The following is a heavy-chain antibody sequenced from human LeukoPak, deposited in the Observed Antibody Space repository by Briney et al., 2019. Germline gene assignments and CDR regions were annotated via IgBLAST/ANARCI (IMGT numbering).Heavy chain of an antibody. J-gene: IGHJ6*03. CDR1: GYTFTSYD. Sequence: ASVKVSCKASGYTFTSYDINWVRQATGQGLEWMGWMNPNSGNTGYAQKFQGRVTMTRNTSISTAYMELSSLRSEDTAVYYCARNEIYCSGGSCDYYYYYMDVWGKGTTVTVSS. D-gene: IGHD2-15*01. V-gene: IGHV1-8*01. CDR3: ARNEIYCSGGSCDYYYYYMDV. CDR2: MNPNSGNT.